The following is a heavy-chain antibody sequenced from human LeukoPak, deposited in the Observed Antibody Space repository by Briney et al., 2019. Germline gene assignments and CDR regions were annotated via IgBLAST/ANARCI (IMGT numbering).Heavy chain of an antibody. V-gene: IGHV4-39*07. CDR3: ARDLDNNWGYFDL. CDR2: IYYSGST. J-gene: IGHJ2*01. Sequence: SETLSLTCIVSGGSISRNSYYWGWIRQPPGKGLEWIGNIYYSGSTYYNPSLQSRVTISLDTSKTQFSLSLRSVAAADTAVYYCARDLDNNWGYFDLWGRGTLVTVSS. D-gene: IGHD1-20*01. CDR1: GGSISRNSYY.